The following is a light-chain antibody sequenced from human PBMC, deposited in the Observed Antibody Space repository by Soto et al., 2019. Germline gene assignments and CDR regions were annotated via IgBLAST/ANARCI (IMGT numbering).Light chain of an antibody. V-gene: IGLV2-14*01. J-gene: IGLJ3*02. CDR2: EVS. Sequence: QSALTQPASVSGSPGQSITISCTGTSSDVGGYNYVSWYQQYPGKAPKLMIYEVSNRPSGVSDRFFGSKSGNTASLSIFGLQAEDEADYYCGSYVSSGQGVFGGGTKLTVL. CDR3: GSYVSSGQGV. CDR1: SSDVGGYNY.